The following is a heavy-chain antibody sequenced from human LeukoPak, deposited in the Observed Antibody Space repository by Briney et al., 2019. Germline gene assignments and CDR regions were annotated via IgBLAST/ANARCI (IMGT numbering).Heavy chain of an antibody. D-gene: IGHD5-24*01. CDR2: ISYSGST. Sequence: SETLSLTCTVSGGSISSANYYWNWIRQPPGKGMEWIGYISYSGSTHYNPSLKSRATISADTSKNQFSLKLTSMTAADTAVYHCARGGEGYNYVYWGQGTLVTVSS. J-gene: IGHJ4*02. CDR1: GGSISSANYY. V-gene: IGHV4-30-4*01. CDR3: ARGGEGYNYVY.